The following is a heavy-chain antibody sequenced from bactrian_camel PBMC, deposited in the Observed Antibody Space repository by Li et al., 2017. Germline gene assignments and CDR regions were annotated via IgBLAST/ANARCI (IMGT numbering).Heavy chain of an antibody. Sequence: VQLVESGGGSVQAGGSLRLSCGVSGYDYKYCMAWFRQVPGKEREGVAAIAVDGSTNYGNSVKGRFTISKDNAENTLYLQMNSLKTEDTAMYYCARKLAAANYLALSVRAFDYRGQGTQVTVS. V-gene: IGHV3S53*01. CDR3: ARKLAAANYLALSVRAFDY. J-gene: IGHJ6*01. CDR2: IAVDGST. D-gene: IGHD1*01. CDR1: GYDYKYC.